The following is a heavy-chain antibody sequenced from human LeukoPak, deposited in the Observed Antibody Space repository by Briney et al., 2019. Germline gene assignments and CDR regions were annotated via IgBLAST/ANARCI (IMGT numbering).Heavy chain of an antibody. CDR1: GFTFSSYG. J-gene: IGHJ5*02. CDR3: AKTGLNWGSFWFDP. Sequence: GGSLRLSCAASGFTFSSYGMHWVRQAPGKGLEWVAFIRYDGSNKYYADSVKGRFTISRDNSKNTLYLQMNSLRAEDTAVYYCAKTGLNWGSFWFDPWGQGTLVTVSS. V-gene: IGHV3-30*02. CDR2: IRYDGSNK. D-gene: IGHD7-27*01.